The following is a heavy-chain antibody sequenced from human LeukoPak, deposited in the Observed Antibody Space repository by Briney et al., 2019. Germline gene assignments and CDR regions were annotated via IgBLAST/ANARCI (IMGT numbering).Heavy chain of an antibody. D-gene: IGHD2-2*01. J-gene: IGHJ4*02. CDR1: GFTLRSYT. CDR2: ISGSGGST. CDR3: AKDPRDCSSTSCYPRFDY. Sequence: GSLRLSCAASGFTLRSYTMNWVRQAPGKGLEWVSAISGSGGSTYYADSVKGRFTISRDNSKNTLYLQMNSLRAEDTAVYYCAKDPRDCSSTSCYPRFDYWGQGTLVTVSS. V-gene: IGHV3-23*01.